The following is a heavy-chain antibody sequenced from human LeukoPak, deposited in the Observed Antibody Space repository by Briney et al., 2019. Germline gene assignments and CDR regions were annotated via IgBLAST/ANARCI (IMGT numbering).Heavy chain of an antibody. D-gene: IGHD2-8*01. CDR3: ARGLMVYAMWPSVFDY. Sequence: RGSLRLSCAASGFTFSSYSMNWVRQAPGKGLEWVSSISSSSSYIYYADSVKDRFTISRDNAKNSLYLQMNSLRAEDTAVYYCARGLMVYAMWPSVFDYWGQGTLVTVSS. V-gene: IGHV3-21*01. CDR1: GFTFSSYS. CDR2: ISSSSSYI. J-gene: IGHJ4*02.